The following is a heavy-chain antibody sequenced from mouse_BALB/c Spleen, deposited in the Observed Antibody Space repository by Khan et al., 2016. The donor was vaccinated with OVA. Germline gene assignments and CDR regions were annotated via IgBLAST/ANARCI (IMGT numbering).Heavy chain of an antibody. CDR3: ARGGYGGFAY. CDR1: GYAFTSYS. J-gene: IGHJ3*01. V-gene: IGHV1S135*01. CDR2: IDPYNGGT. Sequence: VQLQQPGPELVKPGASVKVSCKASGYAFTSYSLYWVKQSHGKSLEWIGYIDPYNGGTSYNQKFKGKATLTVDKSSTSAYLHLNSLTSEDSAVYYWARGGYGGFAYRGQGTLVTVSA. D-gene: IGHD2-14*01.